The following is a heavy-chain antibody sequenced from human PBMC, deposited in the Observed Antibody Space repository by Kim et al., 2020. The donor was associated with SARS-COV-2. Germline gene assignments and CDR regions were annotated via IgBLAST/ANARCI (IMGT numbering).Heavy chain of an antibody. CDR3: ARTDFAAAGNY. Sequence: TCWGDSVKGRFTVSRDNAKNSLSLQMNSLRAEDTAVYYCARTDFAAAGNYWGQGTLVTVSS. J-gene: IGHJ4*02. D-gene: IGHD6-13*01. V-gene: IGHV3-7*03. CDR2: T.